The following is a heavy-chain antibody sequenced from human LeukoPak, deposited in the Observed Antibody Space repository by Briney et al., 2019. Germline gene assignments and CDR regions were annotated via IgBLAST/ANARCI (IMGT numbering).Heavy chain of an antibody. CDR2: ISYDGTNK. CDR3: AKNGRFQWELLVDY. D-gene: IGHD1-26*01. V-gene: IGHV3-30*04. CDR1: GFTFGNYV. Sequence: AGGSLRLSCAASGFTFGNYVIHWVRQAPGKGLEWVALISYDGTNKYYADSVKGRFTISRDNSKNTLYLQMNSLRAEDTAVYYCAKNGRFQWELLVDYWGQGTLVTVSS. J-gene: IGHJ4*02.